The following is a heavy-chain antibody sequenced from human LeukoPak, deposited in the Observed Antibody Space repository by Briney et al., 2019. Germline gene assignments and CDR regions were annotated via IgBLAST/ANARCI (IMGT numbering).Heavy chain of an antibody. CDR2: ISYDGSNK. J-gene: IGHJ3*02. CDR1: GFTFSSYA. D-gene: IGHD3-22*01. V-gene: IGHV3-30-3*01. CDR3: ARDRVPAGTYYYDSSGSGDAFDI. Sequence: GGSLRLSCAASGFTFSSYAMHWVRQAPGKGLEWVAVISYDGSNKYYADSVKGRFTISRDNSKNTLYLQMNSLRAEDTAVYYCARDRVPAGTYYYDSSGSGDAFDIWGQGTMVTVSS.